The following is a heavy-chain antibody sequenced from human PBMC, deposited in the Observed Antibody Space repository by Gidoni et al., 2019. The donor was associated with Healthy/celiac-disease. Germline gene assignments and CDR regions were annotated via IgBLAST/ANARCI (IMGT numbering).Heavy chain of an antibody. CDR2: ISAYNGNT. J-gene: IGHJ5*02. CDR1: GYTFTSYG. V-gene: IGHV1-18*01. Sequence: QVQMVQSGAEVQKPGASVKVSCQASGYTFTSYGISWVRQAPGQGLEWMGWISAYNGNTNDAQKLQGRVTMTTDTYTSTDYMELRSLRSDDAAVYYCARASSRGILTGDPWGQGTLVTVSS. D-gene: IGHD3-9*01. CDR3: ARASSRGILTGDP.